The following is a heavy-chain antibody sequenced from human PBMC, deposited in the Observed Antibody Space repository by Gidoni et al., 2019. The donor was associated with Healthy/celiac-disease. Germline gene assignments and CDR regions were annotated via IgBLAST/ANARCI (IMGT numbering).Heavy chain of an antibody. D-gene: IGHD5-18*01. V-gene: IGHV1-3*01. CDR1: GYTCTSYA. J-gene: IGHJ4*02. CDR2: INAGNGNT. Sequence: VQLVQSGAEVKKPGASVKVSCKASGYTCTSYAMHWVRQAPVQRLEWMGWINAGNGNTKYSQKFKGRVTITRYTSASTAYMELSSLRSEDTAVYYCARSLGYSYGFPDYWGQGTLVTVSS. CDR3: ARSLGYSYGFPDY.